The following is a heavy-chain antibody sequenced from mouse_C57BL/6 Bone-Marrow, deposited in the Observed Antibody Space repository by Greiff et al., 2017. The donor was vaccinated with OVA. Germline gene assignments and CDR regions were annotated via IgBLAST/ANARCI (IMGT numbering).Heavy chain of an antibody. CDR1: GYTFTSYW. J-gene: IGHJ2*01. D-gene: IGHD1-1*02. V-gene: IGHV1-59*01. CDR3: ARWWLPHYCDY. Sequence: QVQLQQPGAELVRPGTSVKLSCKASGYTFTSYWMHWVKQRPGQGLEWIGVIDPSDSYTNYNQKFKGKATLTVDTSSSTAYMQLSSLTSEDSAVEYCARWWLPHYCDYWGQGTTLTVSS. CDR2: IDPSDSYT.